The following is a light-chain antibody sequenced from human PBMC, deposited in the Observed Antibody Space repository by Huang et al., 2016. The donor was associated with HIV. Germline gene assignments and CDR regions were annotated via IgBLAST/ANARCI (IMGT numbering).Light chain of an antibody. CDR2: GAS. CDR1: QSVSSN. J-gene: IGKJ4*01. V-gene: IGKV3-15*01. Sequence: EIVMTQSPATLSVSPGERATLSCRASQSVSSNLAWYQQKTGQAPRRLIYGASTRATGIPGRFSGSGSGTECTLTISSLQSEDFAVYYCQQYNDWPPLTFGGGTRVEIK. CDR3: QQYNDWPPLT.